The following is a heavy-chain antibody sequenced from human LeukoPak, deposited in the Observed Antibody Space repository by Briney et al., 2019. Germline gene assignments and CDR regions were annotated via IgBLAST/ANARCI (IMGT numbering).Heavy chain of an antibody. D-gene: IGHD3-10*01. CDR1: GFTFNNHA. J-gene: IGHJ4*02. Sequence: GGSLRLSCAASGFTFNNHAMHWVRQAPGKGLEWVAFIRYDESDKFYADSVKGRFSISRDNSKNTLYLQMNSLTAEDTAVYYCAKPLYDSGSYSLFDYWGQGTLVTVSS. V-gene: IGHV3-30*02. CDR2: IRYDESDK. CDR3: AKPLYDSGSYSLFDY.